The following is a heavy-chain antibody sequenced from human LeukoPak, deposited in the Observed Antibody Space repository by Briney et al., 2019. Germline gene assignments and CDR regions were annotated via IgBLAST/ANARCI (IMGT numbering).Heavy chain of an antibody. D-gene: IGHD3-10*01. CDR2: ISSDSSTT. V-gene: IGHV3-48*01. CDR3: ARTATSGTYYSLFDS. CDR1: GFTFSNYA. J-gene: IGHJ4*02. Sequence: PGRSLRLSCAASGFTFSNYAMHWVRQAPGKGLEWVSYISSDSSTTYYADSVKGRFTISRDKAKKSLYLQMNSLRAEDTAVYYCARTATSGTYYSLFDSWGQGILVTVSS.